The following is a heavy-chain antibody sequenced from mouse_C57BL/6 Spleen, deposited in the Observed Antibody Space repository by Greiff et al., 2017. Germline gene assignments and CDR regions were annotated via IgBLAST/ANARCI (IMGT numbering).Heavy chain of an antibody. CDR2: INPSSGYT. D-gene: IGHD1-1*02. Sequence: VKVVESGAELARPGASVKMSCKASGYTFTSYTMHWVKQRPGQGLEWIGYINPSSGYTKYNQKFKDKATLTADKSSSTAYMQLSSLTSEDSAVYYCARSGGSYAMDYWGQGTSVTVSS. CDR3: ARSGGSYAMDY. V-gene: IGHV1-4*01. J-gene: IGHJ4*01. CDR1: GYTFTSYT.